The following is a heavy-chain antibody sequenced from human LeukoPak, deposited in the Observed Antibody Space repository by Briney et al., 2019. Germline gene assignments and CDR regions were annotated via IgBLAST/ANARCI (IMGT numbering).Heavy chain of an antibody. D-gene: IGHD3-22*01. CDR3: TTVGQSGYYDSSGYYYFDF. CDR2: IRSSTGGGTT. J-gene: IGHJ4*02. V-gene: IGHV3-15*01. Sequence: GGSLRLSCAASGFTFSNAWMSWVRQAPGKGLEWVGRIRSSTGGGTTDYAAPVKGRFTISRDDSKNTLYLQMNSLKTEDTAVYYCTTVGQSGYYDSSGYYYFDFWGQGTLVTVSS. CDR1: GFTFSNAW.